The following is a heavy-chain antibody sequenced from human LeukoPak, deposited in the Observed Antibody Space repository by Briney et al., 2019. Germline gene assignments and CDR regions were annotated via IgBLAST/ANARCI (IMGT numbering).Heavy chain of an antibody. J-gene: IGHJ5*02. Sequence: GASVKVSCKSSGYTFTSYYIHLVRQAPGQGLEWMGVINPNGGSTSYAQKFQGRVTMTRDTSTGTVYMELNSLRSEARAVYYCARDGNGYDPFDPWGQGTLVTVSS. D-gene: IGHD5-12*01. CDR3: ARDGNGYDPFDP. CDR1: GYTFTSYY. CDR2: INPNGGST. V-gene: IGHV1-46*01.